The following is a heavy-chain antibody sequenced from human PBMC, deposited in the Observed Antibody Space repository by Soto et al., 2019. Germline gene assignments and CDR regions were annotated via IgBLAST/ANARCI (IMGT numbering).Heavy chain of an antibody. Sequence: GGSLRLSCAASGFTFSSYGMHWVRQAPGKGLEWVAVISYDGSNKYYADSVKGRFTISRDNSKNTLYLQMNSLRAEDTAVYYCAKDRGYCSSTSCYGVDYWGQGTLVTVSS. D-gene: IGHD2-2*01. CDR1: GFTFSSYG. J-gene: IGHJ4*02. V-gene: IGHV3-30*18. CDR2: ISYDGSNK. CDR3: AKDRGYCSSTSCYGVDY.